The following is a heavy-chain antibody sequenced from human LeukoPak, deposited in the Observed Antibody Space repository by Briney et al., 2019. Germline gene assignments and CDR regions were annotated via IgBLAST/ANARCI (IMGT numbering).Heavy chain of an antibody. CDR1: GGSISSYY. CDR2: IYYSGCT. V-gene: IGHV4-59*01. J-gene: IGHJ4*02. Sequence: SETLSLTCTVSGGSISSYYWSWIRQPPGKGLEWIGYIYYSGCTNYNPSLKSRVTISVDTSKNQFSLKLSSVTAADTAVYYCARGAVNYYGSGSPLYYFDYWGRGTLVTVSS. D-gene: IGHD3-10*01. CDR3: ARGAVNYYGSGSPLYYFDY.